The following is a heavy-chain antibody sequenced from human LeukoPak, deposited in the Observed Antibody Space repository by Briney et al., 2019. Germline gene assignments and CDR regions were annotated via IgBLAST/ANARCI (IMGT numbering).Heavy chain of an antibody. CDR2: ISGSGGST. Sequence: GGSLRLSCAASGFTFSSYAMGWVRQAPGKGLEWVSAISGSGGSTYYADSVKGRFTISRDNSKNTLYLQMNSLRAEDTAVYYCAKDPGIAAAGTRGKFDYWGQGTLVTVSS. CDR1: GFTFSSYA. D-gene: IGHD6-13*01. V-gene: IGHV3-23*01. J-gene: IGHJ4*02. CDR3: AKDPGIAAAGTRGKFDY.